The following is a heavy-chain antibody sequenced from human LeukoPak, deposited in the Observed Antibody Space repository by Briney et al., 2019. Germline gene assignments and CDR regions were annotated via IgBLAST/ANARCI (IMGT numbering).Heavy chain of an antibody. CDR2: VNPNSGNT. J-gene: IGHJ6*03. CDR3: AREVQAYDFWSTDYYMDV. D-gene: IGHD3-3*01. Sequence: ASVTVSCKASGYTFTSYDINWVRQAPGQGLEWMGWVNPNSGNTGYAQKFQGRVTITRNTSISTAYMELSSLRSEDTAVYYCAREVQAYDFWSTDYYMDVWGRGTTVTVSS. CDR1: GYTFTSYD. V-gene: IGHV1-8*03.